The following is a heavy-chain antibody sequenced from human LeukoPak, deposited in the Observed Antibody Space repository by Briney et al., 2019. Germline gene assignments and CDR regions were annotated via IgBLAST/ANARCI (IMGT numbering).Heavy chain of an antibody. V-gene: IGHV3-21*01. CDR3: ASRITMVRGVIKVSYYYGMDV. CDR1: GFTFSSYS. Sequence: PGGSLRLSCAASGFTFSSYSMNWVRQAPGKGLEWVSSISSSSSYIYYADSVKGRFTISRDNAKNSLYLQMNSLRAEDTAVYYCASRITMVRGVIKVSYYYGMDVWGKGTTVTVSS. J-gene: IGHJ6*04. D-gene: IGHD3-10*01. CDR2: ISSSSSYI.